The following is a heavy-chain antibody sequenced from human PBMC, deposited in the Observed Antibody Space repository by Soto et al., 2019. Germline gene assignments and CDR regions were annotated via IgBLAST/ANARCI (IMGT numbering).Heavy chain of an antibody. J-gene: IGHJ5*02. CDR2: ISAYNGNT. CDR1: GYTFTSYG. V-gene: IGHV1-18*01. CDR3: ARIPLITMVRGVIRWFEP. D-gene: IGHD3-10*01. Sequence: ASVKVSCKASGYTFTSYGISWVRQAPGQGLEWMGWISAYNGNTNYAQKLQGRVTMTTDTSTSTAYMELRSLRSDDTAVYYCARIPLITMVRGVIRWFEPWGQGTLVTVSS.